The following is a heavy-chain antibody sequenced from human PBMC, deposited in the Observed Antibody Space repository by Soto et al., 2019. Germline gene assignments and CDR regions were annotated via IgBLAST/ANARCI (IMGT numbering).Heavy chain of an antibody. CDR1: GGSFGGYA. V-gene: IGHV4-34*01. Sequence: PSETLSLTCAVYGGSFGGYAWSWIRQPPGKGLEWIGEINYTGSTNYNPSLKSRVTISVDRSKNQFSLKLSSVTAADTAVYYCARLSEVATVDYWGQGTLVTVSS. J-gene: IGHJ4*02. CDR3: ARLSEVATVDY. D-gene: IGHD5-12*01. CDR2: INYTGST.